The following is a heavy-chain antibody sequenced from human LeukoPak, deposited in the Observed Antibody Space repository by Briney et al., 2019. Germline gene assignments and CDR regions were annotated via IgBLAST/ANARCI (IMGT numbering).Heavy chain of an antibody. Sequence: GGSLRLSCAASGFIFSGYWMTWVRQAPGKGLEWVASIKQDGSDQHYVDAVKGRCTISRDNAKNSLYLQMNNLRADDTAVYYCAKNIAAPGRDSYYLYGTDVWGQGTTVTVSS. J-gene: IGHJ6*02. CDR2: IKQDGSDQ. D-gene: IGHD6-25*01. CDR3: AKNIAAPGRDSYYLYGTDV. CDR1: GFIFSGYW. V-gene: IGHV3-7*01.